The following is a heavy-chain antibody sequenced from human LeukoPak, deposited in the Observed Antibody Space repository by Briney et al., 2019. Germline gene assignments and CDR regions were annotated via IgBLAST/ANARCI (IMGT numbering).Heavy chain of an antibody. CDR2: ISSDGGTM. Sequence: GGSLRLSCAASGFTFSRKTMNWVRQAPGKGLEWVSYISSDGGTMYYADSVRGRFTISRDNSKNTLSLQMNSLRGEDTAVYYCARAPSGSYTFDSWGQGTLVTVSS. CDR1: GFTFSRKT. CDR3: ARAPSGSYTFDS. V-gene: IGHV3-48*01. J-gene: IGHJ4*02. D-gene: IGHD1-26*01.